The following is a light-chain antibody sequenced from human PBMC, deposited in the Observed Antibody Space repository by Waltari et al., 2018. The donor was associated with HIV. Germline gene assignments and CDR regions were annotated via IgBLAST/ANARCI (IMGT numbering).Light chain of an antibody. CDR2: DNK. J-gene: IGLJ3*02. Sequence: QSVLTQPPSVSAAPGQRVTISCFGTTSNIGKNFVSWYQQLPETAPKLIIYDNKKRPSGIPDRCSGSKSGTSATLAITGLQSGDEADYYCGTWDSSVSAGVFGGGTKVTVL. CDR3: GTWDSSVSAGV. V-gene: IGLV1-51*01. CDR1: TSNIGKNF.